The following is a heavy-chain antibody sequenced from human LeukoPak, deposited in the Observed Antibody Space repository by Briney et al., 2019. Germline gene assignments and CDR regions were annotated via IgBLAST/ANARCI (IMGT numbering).Heavy chain of an antibody. V-gene: IGHV3-7*03. CDR1: GFTFSRYW. Sequence: GGSLRLSCAASGFTFSRYWMCWVRQAPGKGLEWVASVKEDGSQKNYADTVEGRFTISRDNAKKSLVLQMNSLRVEDTAIYYCAREAYWGPGTLVTVSS. J-gene: IGHJ4*02. CDR3: AREAY. CDR2: VKEDGSQK.